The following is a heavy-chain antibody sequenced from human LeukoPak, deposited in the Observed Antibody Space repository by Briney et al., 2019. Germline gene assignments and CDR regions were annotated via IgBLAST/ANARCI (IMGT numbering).Heavy chain of an antibody. CDR1: GNTLRELP. CDR2: FDPENAEI. CDR3: ATRGSDFWSGFDY. V-gene: IGHV1-24*01. D-gene: IGHD3-3*01. Sequence: ASVKVPCKLSGNTLRELPIQWVRQAGGKGLEWMAGFDPENAEIVYAQNFRGRVTMTEDTSTNTAYMELTSLTSDDTALYYCATRGSDFWSGFDYWGQGTQVTVSS. J-gene: IGHJ4*02.